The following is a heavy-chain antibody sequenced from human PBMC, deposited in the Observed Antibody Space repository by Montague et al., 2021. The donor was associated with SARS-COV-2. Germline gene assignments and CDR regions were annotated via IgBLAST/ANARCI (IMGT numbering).Heavy chain of an antibody. D-gene: IGHD5-18*01. V-gene: IGHV4-59*08. CDR3: ARLGRGYSYAQSAFDI. CDR2: IYYSGST. CDR1: GGSISSYY. Sequence: SETLSLTCTVSGGSISSYYWSWIRQPPGKGLEWIGYIYYSGSTNYYSSLTIRVTISVYTSKNKFSLKLSSVTAADTAVYYCARLGRGYSYAQSAFDIWGQGTMVTVSS. J-gene: IGHJ3*02.